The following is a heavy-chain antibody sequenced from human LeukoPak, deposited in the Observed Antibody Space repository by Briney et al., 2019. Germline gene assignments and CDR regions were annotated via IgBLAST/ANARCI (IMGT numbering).Heavy chain of an antibody. CDR2: IYHSGST. V-gene: IGHV4-38-2*02. D-gene: IGHD1-1*01. J-gene: IGHJ5*02. Sequence: SETLSLTCTVSGYSISSGYYWGWIRQPPGKGLEWIGSIYHSGSTYYNPSLKSRVTISVDTSKNQFSLKLSSVTAADTAVYYCARRGIRVRPYDPWGQGTLVTVSS. CDR3: ARRGIRVRPYDP. CDR1: GYSISSGYY.